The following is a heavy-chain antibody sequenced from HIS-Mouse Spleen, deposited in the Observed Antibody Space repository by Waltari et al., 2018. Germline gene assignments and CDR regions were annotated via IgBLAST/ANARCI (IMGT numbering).Heavy chain of an antibody. Sequence: QLQLQESGPGLVKPSETLSLTCTVSGGSTSSSRYYWAWIRQPQGQGLEWIGSIYYSGSTYYNPSLKSRVTISVDTSKNQFSLKLSSVTAADTAVYYCARRIAAAGYYYYYYGMDVWGQGTTVTVSS. CDR2: IYYSGST. CDR1: GGSTSSSRYY. V-gene: IGHV4-39*01. CDR3: ARRIAAAGYYYYYYGMDV. D-gene: IGHD6-13*01. J-gene: IGHJ6*02.